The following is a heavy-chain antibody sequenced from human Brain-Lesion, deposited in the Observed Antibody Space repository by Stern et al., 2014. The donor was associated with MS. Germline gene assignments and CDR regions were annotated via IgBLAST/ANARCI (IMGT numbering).Heavy chain of an antibody. CDR2: SDHSGST. Sequence: VQLVESGPGLVKPSGTLSLTCAVSGGSISSSNWWSWVRQSPGTGLEWIGGSDHSGSTIYNPSLKSRVTVSVDKSKNRFSLNLSSVTAADTAVYFCARFPASRPHVFDSWGQGTLVTVSS. CDR1: GGSISSSNW. D-gene: IGHD6-13*01. J-gene: IGHJ4*02. V-gene: IGHV4-4*02. CDR3: ARFPASRPHVFDS.